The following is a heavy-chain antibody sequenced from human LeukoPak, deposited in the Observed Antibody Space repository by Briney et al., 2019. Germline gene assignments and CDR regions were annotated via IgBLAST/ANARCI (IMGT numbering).Heavy chain of an antibody. V-gene: IGHV4-39*01. CDR3: ARLLWFGESPLFDY. J-gene: IGHJ4*02. CDR1: GGSIRSSLYY. CDR2: IDYSGST. D-gene: IGHD3-10*01. Sequence: SETLSLTCTVSGGSIRSSLYYWAWIRQTPGKGLEWIGSIDYSGSTNYNPSLKSRATIFVDTSKNQFSLKLSTLTAADTAVYYCARLLWFGESPLFDYWGQGTLVTVSS.